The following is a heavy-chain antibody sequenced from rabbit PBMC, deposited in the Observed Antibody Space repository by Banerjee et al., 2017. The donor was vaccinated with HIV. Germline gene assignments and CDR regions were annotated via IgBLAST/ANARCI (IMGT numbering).Heavy chain of an antibody. Sequence: QEQLVESGGGLVQPEGSLTLTCKASGFSFSDRDVMCWVRQAPGKGLEWIACINAATTKPVYATWAKGRFTISRTTSTTVTLRMTSLTAADTATYFCARDLTDAICWNFGWWRHGALVTVS. J-gene: IGHJ3*01. CDR3: ARDLTDAICWNFGW. V-gene: IGHV1S45*01. CDR2: INAATTKP. CDR1: GFSFSDRDV. D-gene: IGHD4-1*01.